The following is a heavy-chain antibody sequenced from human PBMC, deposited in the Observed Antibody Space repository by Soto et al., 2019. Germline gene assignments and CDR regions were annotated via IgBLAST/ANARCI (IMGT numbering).Heavy chain of an antibody. D-gene: IGHD6-13*01. J-gene: IGHJ4*02. CDR1: GFTFSSYG. CDR2: IWYDGSTI. Sequence: PGGSLRLSCAASGFTFSSYGMHWVRQAPGKGLEWVAVIWYDGSTIYYADSVKGRFTISRDNAKNSLYLQMNSLRAEDTAVYYCAKLSLGAAAAPFDYWGQGTLVTVSS. CDR3: AKLSLGAAAAPFDY. V-gene: IGHV3-33*03.